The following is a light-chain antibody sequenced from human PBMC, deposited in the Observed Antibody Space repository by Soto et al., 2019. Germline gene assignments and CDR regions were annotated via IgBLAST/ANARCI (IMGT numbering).Light chain of an antibody. CDR1: QSISSW. J-gene: IGKJ1*01. V-gene: IGKV1-5*03. CDR3: QQYNSHPWT. CDR2: KAS. Sequence: DIKMTQSPATLSVSVGDRVTITFRASQSISSWLAWYQQKPGKAPKLLIYKASSLESGVPSRFSGSGSGTEFTLTISSLQPDDFTTYYCQQYNSHPWTFGQGTKVDIK.